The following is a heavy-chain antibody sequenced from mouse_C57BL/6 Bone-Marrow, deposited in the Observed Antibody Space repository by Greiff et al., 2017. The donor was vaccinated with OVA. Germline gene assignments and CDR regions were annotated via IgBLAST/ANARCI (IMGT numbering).Heavy chain of an antibody. D-gene: IGHD2-2*01. CDR3: ARSTMVTTG. Sequence: VKLQESGAELARPGASVKLSCKASGYTFTSYGISWVKQRPGQGLEWIGEIYPRSGSTYYNEKFKGKATLTADKSSSTAYMELRSLTSEDAAVYVCARSTMVTTGWGQGTTLTVSS. V-gene: IGHV1-81*01. CDR1: GYTFTSYG. J-gene: IGHJ2*01. CDR2: IYPRSGST.